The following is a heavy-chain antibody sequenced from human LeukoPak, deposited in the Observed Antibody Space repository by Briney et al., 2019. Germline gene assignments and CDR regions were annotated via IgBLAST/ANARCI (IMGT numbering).Heavy chain of an antibody. CDR3: ARHGWRYYGSGNGFDY. CDR2: INHSGST. Sequence: PSETLSLTCAVYGGSFSGYYWSWIRQPPGKGLEWIGEINHSGSTNYNPSLKSRVTISVDTSKNQFSLKLSSVTAADTAVYYCARHGWRYYGSGNGFDYWGQGTLVTVSS. V-gene: IGHV4-34*01. D-gene: IGHD3-10*01. J-gene: IGHJ4*02. CDR1: GGSFSGYY.